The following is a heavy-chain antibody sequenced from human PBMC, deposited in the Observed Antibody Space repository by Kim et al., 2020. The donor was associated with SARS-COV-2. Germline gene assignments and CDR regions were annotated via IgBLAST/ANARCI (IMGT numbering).Heavy chain of an antibody. Sequence: DSVKDRFTISRHNSKNTLYLQMNSLRADDTAVYYCAREEREPDYFYGMDVWGQGTTVTVSS. J-gene: IGHJ6*02. CDR3: AREEREPDYFYGMDV. V-gene: IGHV3-53*04. D-gene: IGHD1-1*01.